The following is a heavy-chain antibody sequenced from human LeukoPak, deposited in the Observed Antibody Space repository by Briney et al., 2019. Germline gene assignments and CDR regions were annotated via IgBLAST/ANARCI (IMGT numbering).Heavy chain of an antibody. CDR1: GFTFSRYA. CDR2: ISYDGSNK. Sequence: GRSLRLSCAASGFTFSRYAMPWVRQAPGNGLEWVAVISYDGSNKYYADSVKGRFTISRDNSKNTLYLQMNSLRAEDTAVYYCARDLAGPFDYWGQGTLVTVSS. J-gene: IGHJ4*02. V-gene: IGHV3-30-3*01. CDR3: ARDLAGPFDY.